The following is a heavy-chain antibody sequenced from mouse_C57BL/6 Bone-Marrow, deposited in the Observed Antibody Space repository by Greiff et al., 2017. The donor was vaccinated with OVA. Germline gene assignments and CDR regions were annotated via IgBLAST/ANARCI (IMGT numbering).Heavy chain of an antibody. CDR3: AREYYYGSSYFDY. Sequence: QVQLKESGAELVRPGTSVKVSCKASGYAFTNYLIEWVKQRPGQGLEWIGVINPGSGGTNYNEKFKGKATLTADKSSSTAYMQLSSLTSEDSAVYFCAREYYYGSSYFDYWGQGTTLTVSS. J-gene: IGHJ2*01. V-gene: IGHV1-54*01. CDR1: GYAFTNYL. D-gene: IGHD1-1*01. CDR2: INPGSGGT.